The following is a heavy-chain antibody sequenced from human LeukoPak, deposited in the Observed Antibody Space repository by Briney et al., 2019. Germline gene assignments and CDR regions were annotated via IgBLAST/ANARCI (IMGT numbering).Heavy chain of an antibody. J-gene: IGHJ6*02. D-gene: IGHD3-16*01. Sequence: SETLSLTCSVSDGSINSYYWNWIRRPPGKGLEWIGYIYYNGNTNYSTSLKSRATMSVDTSKNLLSLRVSSEPAADTAVSYRARGGSTYYGMDVWGHGTPVTVSS. CDR2: IYYNGNT. V-gene: IGHV4-59*01. CDR1: DGSINSYY. CDR3: ARGGSTYYGMDV.